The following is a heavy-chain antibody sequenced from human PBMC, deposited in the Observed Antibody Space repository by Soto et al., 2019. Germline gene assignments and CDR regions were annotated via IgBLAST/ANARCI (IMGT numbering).Heavy chain of an antibody. CDR2: IYYSGST. J-gene: IGHJ5*02. CDR1: GGSISSYY. D-gene: IGHD6-19*01. CDR3: ARGPAVAGAGWWFDP. V-gene: IGHV4-59*01. Sequence: SETLSLTCTVSGGSISSYYWSWIRQPPGKGLEWIGYIYYSGSTNYNPSLKSRVTISVDTSKKQFSLKLNSVTAADTAVYYCARGPAVAGAGWWFDPWGQGTLVTVS.